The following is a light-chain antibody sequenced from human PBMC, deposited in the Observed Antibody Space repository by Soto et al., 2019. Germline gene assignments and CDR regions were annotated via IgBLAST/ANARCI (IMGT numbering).Light chain of an antibody. V-gene: IGKV3D-20*02. J-gene: IGKJ5*01. CDR3: QQRHMWPIT. Sequence: EIVLTQSPGTLSLSPGERATLSCRASQTLSNSFIAWYQQKPGQAPRLLIYDTSSRATGVPDRYSASGSGTDFTLTISSLEPEDSAVYYCQQRHMWPITFGQGTRLEIK. CDR2: DTS. CDR1: QTLSNSF.